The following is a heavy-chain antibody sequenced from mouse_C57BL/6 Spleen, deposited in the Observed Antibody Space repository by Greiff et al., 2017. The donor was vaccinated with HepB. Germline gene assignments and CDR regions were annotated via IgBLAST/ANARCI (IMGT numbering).Heavy chain of an antibody. CDR2: INPYNGGT. CDR3: ARNYYGSSPLAY. V-gene: IGHV1-19*01. J-gene: IGHJ3*01. CDR1: GYTFTDYY. D-gene: IGHD1-1*01. Sequence: EVQLQQSGPVLVKPGASVKMSCKASGYTFTDYYMNWVKQSHGKSLEWIGVINPYNGGTSYNQKFKGKATLTVDKSSSTAYMELNSLTSEDSAVYYCARNYYGSSPLAYWGQGTLVTVSA.